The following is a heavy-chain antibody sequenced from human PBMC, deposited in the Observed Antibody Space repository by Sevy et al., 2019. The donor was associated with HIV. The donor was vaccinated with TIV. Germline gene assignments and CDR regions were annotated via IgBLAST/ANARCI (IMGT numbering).Heavy chain of an antibody. CDR3: ATKKHFWSGYFDFDY. Sequence: GGSLRLSCAASGFTFNNAWMNWVRQAPGKGLEWVGRIKSKTDGGTTDYATPVKGRFTISRDDSKNTLYLQMNSLKTEDTAVYYCATKKHFWSGYFDFDYWGQGTLVTVSS. CDR1: GFTFNNAW. D-gene: IGHD3-3*02. J-gene: IGHJ4*02. CDR2: IKSKTDGGTT. V-gene: IGHV3-15*01.